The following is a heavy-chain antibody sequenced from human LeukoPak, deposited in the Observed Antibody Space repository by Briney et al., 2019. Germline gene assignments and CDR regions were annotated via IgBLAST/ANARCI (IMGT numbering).Heavy chain of an antibody. V-gene: IGHV3-48*03. CDR3: AELGITMIGGV. CDR2: ISSSGSTI. D-gene: IGHD3-10*02. Sequence: GGSLRLSCAASEFTFSSYEMNRVRQAPGKGLEWVSYISSSGSTILYADSVKGRFTISRDNAKNSLYLQMNSLRAEDTAVYYCAELGITMIGGVWGKGTTVTISS. CDR1: EFTFSSYE. J-gene: IGHJ6*04.